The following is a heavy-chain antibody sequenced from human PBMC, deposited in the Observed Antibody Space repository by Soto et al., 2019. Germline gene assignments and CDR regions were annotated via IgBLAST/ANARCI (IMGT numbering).Heavy chain of an antibody. J-gene: IGHJ6*02. CDR1: GFTFSSYA. CDR3: ARIIGDGLYYYGMDG. D-gene: IGHD4-17*01. V-gene: IGHV3-23*01. CDR2: ISGSGGST. Sequence: PGGSLRLSCAASGFTFSSYAMSWVRQAPGKGLEWVSAISGSGGSTYYADSVKGRFTISRDNSKNTLFLQMNSLRAEDTAVYYCARIIGDGLYYYGMDGWGQGTTVTVSS.